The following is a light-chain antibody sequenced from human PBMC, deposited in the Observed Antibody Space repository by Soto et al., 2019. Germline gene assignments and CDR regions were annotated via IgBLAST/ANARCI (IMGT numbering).Light chain of an antibody. CDR3: QHYGDSSST. J-gene: IGKJ4*01. CDR1: QTIAYNF. V-gene: IGKV3D-20*01. CDR2: DAS. Sequence: IVLTQSPGTLSLSPGEVATLSCGASQTIAYNFLAWYQQKPGLAPRLLVYDASKRATGIPDRFSGSGSGTDFTLTITTLEPEDFAVYYCQHYGDSSSTFGGVTTVEI.